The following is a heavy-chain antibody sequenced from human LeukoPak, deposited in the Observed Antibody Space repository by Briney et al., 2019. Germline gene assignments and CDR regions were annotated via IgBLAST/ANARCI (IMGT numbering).Heavy chain of an antibody. CDR2: ISNSASST. CDR1: GFTFSSYA. V-gene: IGHV3-23*01. Sequence: SGGSLRLSCAASGFTFSSYAVAWVRQAPGKGLEWVSSISNSASSTYYADSVKGRFTISRDNSKNTLYLQMNSLRAEDTAVYYCAKVQNYGSGSRYRVYYYYYGMDVWGQGTTVTVSS. D-gene: IGHD3-10*01. J-gene: IGHJ6*02. CDR3: AKVQNYGSGSRYRVYYYYYGMDV.